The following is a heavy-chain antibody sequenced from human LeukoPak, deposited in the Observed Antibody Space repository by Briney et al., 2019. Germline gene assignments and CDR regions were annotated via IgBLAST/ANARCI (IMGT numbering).Heavy chain of an antibody. CDR1: GLTFSNYG. CDR2: IRSKAYGGTT. D-gene: IGHD5-12*01. Sequence: PGGTLRLSCAASGLTFSNYGMSWVRQAPGKGLEWVGFIRSKAYGGTTEYAASVKGRFTISRDDSKSIAYLQMNSLKTEDTAVYYCTSCYLSGYDLFDWFDPWGQGTLVTVSS. J-gene: IGHJ5*02. V-gene: IGHV3-49*04. CDR3: TSCYLSGYDLFDWFDP.